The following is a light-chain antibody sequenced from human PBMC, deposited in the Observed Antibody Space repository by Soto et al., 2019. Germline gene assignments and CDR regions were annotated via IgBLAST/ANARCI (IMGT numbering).Light chain of an antibody. J-gene: IGLJ1*01. CDR3: SSYAGSNNPSV. Sequence: QSVLTQPPSASGSPGQSVTISCTGTSSDVGGYNYVSWYQQHPGKAPKLMIYEVSKRPSGVPDRFSGSKSGNTASLTVSGLQAEDEADYYCSSYAGSNNPSVFGTGTKLTVL. V-gene: IGLV2-8*01. CDR1: SSDVGGYNY. CDR2: EVS.